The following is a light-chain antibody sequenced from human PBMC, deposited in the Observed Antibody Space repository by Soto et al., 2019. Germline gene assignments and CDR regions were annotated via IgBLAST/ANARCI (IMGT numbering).Light chain of an antibody. Sequence: DIQMTQSPSTLSASVGDRVTITCRASQSISSWLAWYQQKPGKAPNLLIYNASSLESGVPSRFSGSGSGTEFTLTISGLQPDDFATYYCQQYNSYWMFGQGTKVEIK. CDR3: QQYNSYWM. CDR2: NAS. J-gene: IGKJ1*01. CDR1: QSISSW. V-gene: IGKV1-5*03.